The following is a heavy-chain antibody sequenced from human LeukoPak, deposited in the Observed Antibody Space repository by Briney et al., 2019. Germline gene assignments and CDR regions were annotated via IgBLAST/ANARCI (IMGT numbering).Heavy chain of an antibody. CDR1: GGSISSYY. CDR2: IYTSGST. Sequence: SETLSLTCTVSGGSISSYYWSWIRQPAGKGLVWIGRIYTSGSTNYNPSLKSRVTMSVDTSKNQFSLKLSSVTAADTAVYYCARDEGVYYFDYWGQGTLVTVSS. J-gene: IGHJ4*02. CDR3: ARDEGVYYFDY. V-gene: IGHV4-4*07.